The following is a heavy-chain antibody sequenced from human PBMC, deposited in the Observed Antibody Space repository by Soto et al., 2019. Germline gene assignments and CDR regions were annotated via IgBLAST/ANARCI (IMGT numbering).Heavy chain of an antibody. CDR1: GFTFSSYG. CDR3: ATSSGYSIYYFDY. Sequence: GGSLRLSCAASGFTFSSYGMHWVRQAPGKGLEWVAVIWYDGSNKYYADSVKGRFTISRDNSKNTLYLQMNSLRAEDTAVYYCATSSGYSIYYFDYWGQGTLVTVSS. J-gene: IGHJ4*02. V-gene: IGHV3-33*01. CDR2: IWYDGSNK. D-gene: IGHD3-22*01.